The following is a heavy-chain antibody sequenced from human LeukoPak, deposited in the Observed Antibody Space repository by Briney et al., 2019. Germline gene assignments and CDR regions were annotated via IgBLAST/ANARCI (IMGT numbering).Heavy chain of an antibody. CDR2: IIPILGIA. CDR3: ARGYGDYGMDV. D-gene: IGHD5-12*01. Sequence: ASVKVSCKASGCTFSSYTISWVRQAPGQGLEWMGRIIPILGIANYAQKFQGRVTITADKSTSTAYMELSSLRSEDTAVYYCARGYGDYGMDVWGQGTTVTVSS. J-gene: IGHJ6*02. V-gene: IGHV1-69*02. CDR1: GCTFSSYT.